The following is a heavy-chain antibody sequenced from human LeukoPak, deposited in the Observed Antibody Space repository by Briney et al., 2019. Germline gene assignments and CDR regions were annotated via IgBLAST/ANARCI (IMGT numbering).Heavy chain of an antibody. CDR1: GFTFSSYA. V-gene: IGHV3-23*01. CDR3: AKVHRRDGSSPLDH. D-gene: IGHD5-24*01. CDR2: ISGSGGST. J-gene: IGHJ4*02. Sequence: GGSLRLSCAASGFTFSSYAMSWVRQAPGKGLEWVSAISGSGGSTYYADSVKGRFTISRDNSKNTLYLQMNSLRAEDTAVYYCAKVHRRDGSSPLDHWGQGTLVTVSS.